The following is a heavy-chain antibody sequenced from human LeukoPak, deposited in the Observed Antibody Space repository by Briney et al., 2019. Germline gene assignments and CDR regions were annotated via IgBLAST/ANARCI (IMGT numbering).Heavy chain of an antibody. CDR3: AKTVWNDGDY. V-gene: IGHV3-30*18. Sequence: GGSLRLSCAASGFTFSSYGMHWVRQAPGKGLEWVAVISYDGSNKYYADSVKGRFTISRDNSKNTLYLQMNSLRAEDTAVYYCAKTVWNDGDYWGQGTLVTVSS. CDR1: GFTFSSYG. J-gene: IGHJ4*02. CDR2: ISYDGSNK. D-gene: IGHD1-1*01.